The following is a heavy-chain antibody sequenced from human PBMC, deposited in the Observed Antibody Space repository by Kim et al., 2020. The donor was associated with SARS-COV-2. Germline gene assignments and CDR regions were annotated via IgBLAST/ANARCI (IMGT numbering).Heavy chain of an antibody. CDR2: ISGSGDST. D-gene: IGHD2-15*01. CDR3: AKDLRSGGSCHGGCYGMDV. Sequence: GGSLRLSCAASGFTFSSYAMSWVRQAPGKGLEWVSTISGSGDSTYYADSVKGRFTISRDNSKNTLYLQMNSLRAEDTAVYYCAKDLRSGGSCHGGCYGMDVWGQGTTVTVSS. J-gene: IGHJ6*02. CDR1: GFTFSSYA. V-gene: IGHV3-23*01.